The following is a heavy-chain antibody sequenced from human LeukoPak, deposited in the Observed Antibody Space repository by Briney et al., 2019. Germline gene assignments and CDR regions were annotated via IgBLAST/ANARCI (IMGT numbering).Heavy chain of an antibody. CDR3: ARVVPSGCYYVDY. D-gene: IGHD1-26*01. J-gene: IGHJ4*02. V-gene: IGHV4-4*02. Sequence: SGTLSLTCAVSGGSISISNWWMGVRQPPGKGLEWIGEIYHSGSTNYNPSLKSRVTISVDKSKNQFSLKLSSVTAADTAVYYCARVVPSGCYYVDYWGQGTLVTVSS. CDR1: GGSISISNW. CDR2: IYHSGST.